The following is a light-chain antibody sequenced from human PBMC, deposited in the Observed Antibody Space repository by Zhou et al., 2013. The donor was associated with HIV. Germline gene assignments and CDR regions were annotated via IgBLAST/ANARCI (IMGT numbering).Light chain of an antibody. CDR3: QQRKSGLS. CDR1: QSVRNY. J-gene: IGKJ4*01. Sequence: EVVLTQSPATLSLSPGERATLSCRASQSVRNYLAWYQQKPGQAPRLLIYGASTRATGIPARFSGSGSGTDFILTITSLEPEDFAVYYCQQRKSGLSFGGGTKVEI. CDR2: GAS. V-gene: IGKV3-11*01.